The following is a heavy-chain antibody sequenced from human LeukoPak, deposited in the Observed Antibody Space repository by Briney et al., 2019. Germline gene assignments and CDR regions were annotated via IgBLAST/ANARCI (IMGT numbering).Heavy chain of an antibody. Sequence: GGSLRLSCTASGFTFGDYAMSWFRPAPGKGLDWVSTISVSVTSTYYADSVKGRFTISRDTSKNTLHLQMNSLRAEDTAVYYCAKGGSSSWDYFDYWGQGTRVTVSS. J-gene: IGHJ4*02. D-gene: IGHD6-13*01. CDR1: GFTFGDYA. CDR2: ISVSVTST. CDR3: AKGGSSSWDYFDY. V-gene: IGHV3-23*01.